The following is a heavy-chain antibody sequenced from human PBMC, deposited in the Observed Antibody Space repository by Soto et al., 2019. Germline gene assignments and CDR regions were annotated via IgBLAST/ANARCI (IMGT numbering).Heavy chain of an antibody. CDR3: AKGGYYSLVDI. V-gene: IGHV3-23*01. D-gene: IGHD3-16*01. CDR2: ISGSGGRT. Sequence: EMPLLESGGGLVQPGGSLGLSCVASGFPFSSYAMSWVRQTPGKGLEWVSGISGSGGRTYYADSVKGRFTISRDNSNNTLSLQMNILRVEDTAVYFCAKGGYYSLVDIGGQGTMVTVSA. J-gene: IGHJ3*02. CDR1: GFPFSSYA.